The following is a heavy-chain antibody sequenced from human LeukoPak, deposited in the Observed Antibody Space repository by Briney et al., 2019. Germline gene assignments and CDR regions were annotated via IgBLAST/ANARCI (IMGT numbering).Heavy chain of an antibody. CDR3: ARDGLYSWNDVDY. J-gene: IGHJ4*02. CDR1: GFTFSSYS. CDR2: ISSSSSYI. Sequence: PGGSLRLSCAASGFTFSSYSMNWVRQAPGKGLEWVSSISSSSSYIYYADSVKGRFTISRDNAKNSLYLQMNSLRAEDTAVYYCARDGLYSWNDVDYWGQGTLVTVSS. D-gene: IGHD1-1*01. V-gene: IGHV3-21*01.